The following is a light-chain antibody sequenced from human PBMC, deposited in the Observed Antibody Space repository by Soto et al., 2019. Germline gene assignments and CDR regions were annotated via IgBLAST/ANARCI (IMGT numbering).Light chain of an antibody. CDR1: TRVSRSY. CDR3: QQYNTWPLT. J-gene: IGKJ4*01. V-gene: IGKV3-15*01. Sequence: QSPTTLTLSPGYRATLSCGASTRVSRSYLAWYQQKPGQAPGLLIYCASSRATGIPDRFRGSGSGTEFILTISSLQSDDFAVYFCQQYNTWPLTFGAGTKVDIK. CDR2: CAS.